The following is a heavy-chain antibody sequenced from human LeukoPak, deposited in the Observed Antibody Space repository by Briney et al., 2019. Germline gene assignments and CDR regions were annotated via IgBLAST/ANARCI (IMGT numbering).Heavy chain of an antibody. CDR2: INHSEST. CDR3: ASRQAAIGAFDI. V-gene: IGHV4-34*01. J-gene: IGHJ3*02. CDR1: GGSFSGYY. D-gene: IGHD2-2*01. Sequence: SETLSLTCAVYGGSFSGYYWSWIRQPPGKGLEWIGEINHSESTNYNPSLKSRVTISVDTSKNQFSLKLSSVIAADTAVYYCASRQAAIGAFDIWGQGTMVTVSS.